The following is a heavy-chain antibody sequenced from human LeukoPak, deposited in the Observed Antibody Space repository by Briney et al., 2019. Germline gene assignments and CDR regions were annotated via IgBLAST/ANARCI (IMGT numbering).Heavy chain of an antibody. V-gene: IGHV3-30*01. CDR2: ISYDGSNK. Sequence: GSLRLSCAASGFTFSSYAMHWVRQAPGKGLEWVAVISYDGSNKYYADSVKGRFTISRDNSRNTLYLQMNSLRAEDTAVYYCARDRYDFWSGYYPFDCWGQGTLVTVSS. CDR3: ARDRYDFWSGYYPFDC. D-gene: IGHD3-3*01. J-gene: IGHJ4*02. CDR1: GFTFSSYA.